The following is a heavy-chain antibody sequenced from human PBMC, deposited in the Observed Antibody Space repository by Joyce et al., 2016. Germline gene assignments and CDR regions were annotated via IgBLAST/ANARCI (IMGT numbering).Heavy chain of an antibody. Sequence: QAPGQGLEWMGGIIPMFGTTNHAQKFQGRVTVTADKSTSTAYMELSSLRSEDTAVYYCARGGYYYDSSGYYRFDYWGQGTLVTVSS. V-gene: IGHV1-69*06. CDR3: ARGGYYYDSSGYYRFDY. J-gene: IGHJ4*02. D-gene: IGHD3-22*01. CDR2: IIPMFGTT.